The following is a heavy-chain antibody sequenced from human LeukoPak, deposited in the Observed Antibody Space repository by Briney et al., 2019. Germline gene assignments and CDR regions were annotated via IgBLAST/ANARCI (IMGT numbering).Heavy chain of an antibody. CDR3: ARDVGFGELLYFDY. J-gene: IGHJ4*02. Sequence: GGSLRLSCAAYGFTFITDSLHWLRQAPGKGLEWISSISGSSTSILYADSVRGRFTISRDNAKNSLYLQMNSLRAEDTAVYYCARDVGFGELLYFDYWGQGTLVTVSS. CDR2: ISGSSTSI. CDR1: GFTFITDS. D-gene: IGHD3-10*01. V-gene: IGHV3-48*04.